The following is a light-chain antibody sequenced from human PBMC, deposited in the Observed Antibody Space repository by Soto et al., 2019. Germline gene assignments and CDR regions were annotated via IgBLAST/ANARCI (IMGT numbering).Light chain of an antibody. V-gene: IGLV2-14*03. Sequence: QPALTQPATESGSPGQSITISCTGTSSDVGAYNYVSWYQQYPGRAPKLMIYDVTNRRSGVSNRFSGTKSGNTASLTISGLQAEDEADYYCSSYTTSSTRVFGTGTKVTV. CDR2: DVT. CDR1: SSDVGAYNY. J-gene: IGLJ1*01. CDR3: SSYTTSSTRV.